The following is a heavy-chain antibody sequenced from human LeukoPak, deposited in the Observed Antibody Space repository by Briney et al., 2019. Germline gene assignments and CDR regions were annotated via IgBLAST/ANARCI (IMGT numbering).Heavy chain of an antibody. V-gene: IGHV4-59*01. CDR3: ARLTAIGAFDI. J-gene: IGHJ3*02. Sequence: SETLSLTCTVSGGSISSYYWSWIRQPPGKGLEWIGYIYYSGSTNYNPSLKSRVTISVDTSKNQFSLKLSSVTAADTAVYYCARLTAIGAFDIWGQGTMVTVSS. D-gene: IGHD2-21*02. CDR2: IYYSGST. CDR1: GGSISSYY.